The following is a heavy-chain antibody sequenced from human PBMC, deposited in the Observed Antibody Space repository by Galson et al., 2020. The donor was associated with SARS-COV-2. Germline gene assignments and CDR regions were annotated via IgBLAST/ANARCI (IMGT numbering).Heavy chain of an antibody. CDR3: AKGTGSNWEASLDS. CDR2: ISWNSGTI. V-gene: IGHV3-9*01. Sequence: GGSLRLSCAASGFIFDDYAMHWVRQPPGKGLEWVSDISWNSGTIGYADSVKGRFTISRDNAKNSLFLQMNSLRAEDTALYYCAKGTGSNWEASLDSWGQGILVTVSS. J-gene: IGHJ4*02. CDR1: GFIFDDYA. D-gene: IGHD6-13*01.